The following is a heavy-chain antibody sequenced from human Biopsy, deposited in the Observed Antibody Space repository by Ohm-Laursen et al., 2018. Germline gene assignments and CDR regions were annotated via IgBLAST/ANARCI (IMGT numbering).Heavy chain of an antibody. V-gene: IGHV3-9*01. CDR3: IKDITPGGGDV. D-gene: IGHD3-16*01. J-gene: IGHJ1*01. Sequence: SLRLSCSAPGFNFDDYAMHWIRQGPGKGLEWVSGIILNSDRLSYADSVRGRFTISRDNAKNSVYLQMNSLRPEDTALYYCIKDITPGGGDVWGQGTLVSVSS. CDR1: GFNFDDYA. CDR2: IILNSDRL.